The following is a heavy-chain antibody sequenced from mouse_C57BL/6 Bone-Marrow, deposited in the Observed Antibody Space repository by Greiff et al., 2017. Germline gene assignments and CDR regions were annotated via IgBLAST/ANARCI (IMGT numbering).Heavy chain of an antibody. CDR1: GYTFTSYW. D-gene: IGHD3-2*02. CDR3: ARQLRGWFAY. V-gene: IGHV1-55*01. CDR2: IYPGSGST. J-gene: IGHJ3*01. Sequence: VQLQQPGAELVKPGASVKMSCKASGYTFTSYWITWVKQSPGQGLEWIGDIYPGSGSTNYNEKFKSKATLTGDTSSSTAYMQLSSLTSEDSAVYYCARQLRGWFAYRGQGTLVTVSA.